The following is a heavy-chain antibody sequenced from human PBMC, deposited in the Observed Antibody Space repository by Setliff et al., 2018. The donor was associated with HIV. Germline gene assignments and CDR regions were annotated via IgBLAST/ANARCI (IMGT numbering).Heavy chain of an antibody. J-gene: IGHJ4*02. CDR2: INHSGST. D-gene: IGHD2-15*01. V-gene: IGHV4-34*01. CDR3: ARGRDLAEVRWYYMDY. Sequence: SETLSLTCAVYGGSFSSYYWSWIRQPPGKGLEWIGEINHSGSTNYSPSLKSRVTISVDTSKNQFSLKLSSVSAADTAVFYCARGRDLAEVRWYYMDYWGQGALVTVSS. CDR1: GGSFSSYY.